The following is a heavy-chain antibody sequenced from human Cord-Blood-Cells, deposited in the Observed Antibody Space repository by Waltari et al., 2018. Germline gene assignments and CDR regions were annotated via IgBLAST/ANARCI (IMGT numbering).Heavy chain of an antibody. CDR2: ISWNSGSI. D-gene: IGHD7-27*01. CDR1: GFTFDDYA. CDR3: AKDPFPLTGGSYWYFDL. V-gene: IGHV3-9*01. J-gene: IGHJ2*01. Sequence: EVQLVESGGGLVQPGRSLRLSCAASGFTFDDYAMHWVRQAPGKGLEWVSGISWNSGSIGYADSVKGRFTITRDNAKNSLYLQMNSLRAEDTALYDCAKDPFPLTGGSYWYFDLWGRGTLVTVSS.